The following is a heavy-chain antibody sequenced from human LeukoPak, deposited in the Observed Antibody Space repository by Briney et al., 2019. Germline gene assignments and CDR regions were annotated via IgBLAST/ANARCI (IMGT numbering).Heavy chain of an antibody. J-gene: IGHJ4*02. D-gene: IGHD1-26*01. Sequence: GGSLRLSCGASGFTFSSSAMSWVRQAPGKGLELVSRISPSGDTAYYASSVKGRFTISRDNSKNTLYLQMNSLRAEDTAVYYCAKREAPYFFDYWGQGTLVTVSS. CDR2: ISPSGDTA. V-gene: IGHV3-23*01. CDR1: GFTFSSSA. CDR3: AKREAPYFFDY.